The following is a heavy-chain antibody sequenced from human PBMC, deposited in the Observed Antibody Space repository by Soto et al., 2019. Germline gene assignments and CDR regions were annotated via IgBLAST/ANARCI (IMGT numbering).Heavy chain of an antibody. Sequence: QPGGSLRLSCAASGFTFSSYGMHWVRQAPGKGLEWVAVISYDGSNKYYADSVKGRFTISRDNSKNTLYLQMNSLRAEDTAVYYCAKGSNYYYYGVEDWGQGTTVTVPS. CDR1: GFTFSSYG. J-gene: IGHJ6*02. CDR3: AKGSNYYYYGVED. CDR2: ISYDGSNK. V-gene: IGHV3-30*18. D-gene: IGHD3-10*01.